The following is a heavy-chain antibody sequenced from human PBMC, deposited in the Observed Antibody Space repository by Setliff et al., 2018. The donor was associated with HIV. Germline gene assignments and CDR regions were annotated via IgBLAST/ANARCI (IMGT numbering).Heavy chain of an antibody. CDR2: IYYSGST. CDR1: GGSISSGDYY. V-gene: IGHV4-30-4*08. CDR3: ARMETYYYDESRVLREEGFVP. J-gene: IGHJ5*02. Sequence: SETLSLTCTVSGGSISSGDYYWSWIRQPPGKGLEWIGYIYYSGSTYYNPSLKSRVTISVDTSKNQFSLKLSSVTAADTAVYYCARMETYYYDESRVLREEGFVPWGQGTLVTVSS. D-gene: IGHD3-22*01.